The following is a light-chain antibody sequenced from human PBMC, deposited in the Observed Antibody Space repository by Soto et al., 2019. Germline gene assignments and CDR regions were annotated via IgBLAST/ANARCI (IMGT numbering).Light chain of an antibody. Sequence: QSALTQPPSASGFPGQSVTISCTGTSSDVGGYNYVSWYQQHPGKAPKLLIYEVSKRPSGVPDRFSGSKSGNTASLTVSGLQAEDEADYYCSSYVATKSYVFGTGTKVTVL. CDR3: SSYVATKSYV. J-gene: IGLJ1*01. V-gene: IGLV2-8*01. CDR2: EVS. CDR1: SSDVGGYNY.